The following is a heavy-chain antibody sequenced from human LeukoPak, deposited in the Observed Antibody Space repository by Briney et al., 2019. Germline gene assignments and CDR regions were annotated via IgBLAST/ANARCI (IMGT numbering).Heavy chain of an antibody. CDR1: GFTFDDYA. V-gene: IGHV3-9*01. CDR3: AKDQKQWLNYNFDY. D-gene: IGHD6-19*01. J-gene: IGHJ4*02. Sequence: SLRLSCAASGFTFDDYAMHWVRQAPGKGLEWVSGISWNSGSIGYADSVKGRFTISRDNAKNSLYLQMNSLRAEDTALYYCAKDQKQWLNYNFDYWGQGTLVTVSS. CDR2: ISWNSGSI.